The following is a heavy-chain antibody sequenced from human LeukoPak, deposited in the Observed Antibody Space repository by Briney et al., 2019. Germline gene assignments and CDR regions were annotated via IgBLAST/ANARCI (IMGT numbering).Heavy chain of an antibody. V-gene: IGHV1-18*01. J-gene: IGHJ4*02. CDR2: ISAYNGNT. Sequence: SVKVSCKASGYTFTSYGISWVRQAPGQGLEWMGWISAYNGNTNYAQRLQGRVTMTTDTSTSTAYMELRSLRSDDTAVYYCARAPRDIVLMVYAIYFDYRGQGTLVTVSS. CDR3: ARAPRDIVLMVYAIYFDY. CDR1: GYTFTSYG. D-gene: IGHD2-8*01.